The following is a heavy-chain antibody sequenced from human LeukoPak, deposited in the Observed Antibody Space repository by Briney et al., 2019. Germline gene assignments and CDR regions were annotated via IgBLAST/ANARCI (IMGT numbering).Heavy chain of an antibody. CDR2: MNPNSGNT. V-gene: IGHV1-8*01. CDR3: ARGPLDRGMDV. J-gene: IGHJ6*02. D-gene: IGHD1-1*01. Sequence: ASVKVSCKASGYTFTSYDINWVRQATGQGLEWMGWMNPNSGNTGYAQKFQGRVTMTRTTSISTAYMELTSLRSEDTAVYYCARGPLDRGMDVWGQGTTVTVSS. CDR1: GYTFTSYD.